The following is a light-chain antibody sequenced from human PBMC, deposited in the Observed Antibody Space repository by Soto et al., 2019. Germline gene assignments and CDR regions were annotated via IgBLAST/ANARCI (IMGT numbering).Light chain of an antibody. CDR1: QSVATN. Sequence: EIVLTQSPGTLSVSPRERVTLSCRASQSVATNLAWYQQRPGQAPRLLIYGASKRAIGLPARFSGSGSGTEFTLTISSLQSEDFAVYYCQQYNDWPQTLGQGTK. J-gene: IGKJ1*01. V-gene: IGKV3-15*01. CDR3: QQYNDWPQT. CDR2: GAS.